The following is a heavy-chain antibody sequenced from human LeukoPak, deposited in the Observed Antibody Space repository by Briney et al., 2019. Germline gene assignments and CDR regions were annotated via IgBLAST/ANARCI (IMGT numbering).Heavy chain of an antibody. CDR1: GFTFNTYA. CDR3: ARTKIAVADR. Sequence: GGSLRLSCAGSGFTFNTYAMSWVRQAPGKGLEWVSGITGTGGNTYYADSVKGRFTISRVNSKNTLYLQMNSLRAEDTAVYYCARTKIAVADRWGQGTLVTVSS. J-gene: IGHJ5*02. D-gene: IGHD6-19*01. V-gene: IGHV3-23*01. CDR2: ITGTGGNT.